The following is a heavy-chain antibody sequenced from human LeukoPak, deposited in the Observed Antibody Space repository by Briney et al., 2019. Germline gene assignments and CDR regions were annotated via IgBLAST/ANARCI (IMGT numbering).Heavy chain of an antibody. Sequence: SETLSLTCTVSGGSISNYYWSWIRQPPGKGLEWIAYIYISGGTDYNPSLKSRVTISADTSENQFSLKLNSVTAADTAVYYCARHGGGTYHQPLFDYWGQGTLVTVSS. CDR1: GGSISNYY. CDR3: ARHGGGTYHQPLFDY. V-gene: IGHV4-59*01. D-gene: IGHD1-26*01. CDR2: IYISGGT. J-gene: IGHJ4*02.